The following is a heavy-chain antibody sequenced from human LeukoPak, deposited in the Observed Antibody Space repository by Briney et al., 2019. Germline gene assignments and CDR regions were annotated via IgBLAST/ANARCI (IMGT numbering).Heavy chain of an antibody. CDR3: ASYDYVWGSYRLGYLDY. CDR1: GFTFSSYW. D-gene: IGHD3-16*02. Sequence: GGSLGLSCAASGFTFSSYWMTWVRQAPGKGLEWVANIKQDGSEKYYVDSVKGRFTISRDNAKNSLYLQMNSLRAEDTAVYYCASYDYVWGSYRLGYLDYWGQGTLVTVSS. V-gene: IGHV3-7*01. CDR2: IKQDGSEK. J-gene: IGHJ4*02.